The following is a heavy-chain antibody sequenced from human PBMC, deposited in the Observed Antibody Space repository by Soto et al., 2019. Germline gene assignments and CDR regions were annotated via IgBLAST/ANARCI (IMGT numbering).Heavy chain of an antibody. CDR3: ARTRYYYDSSGYYPDY. CDR1: GFTFSDYY. V-gene: IGHV3-11*03. J-gene: IGHJ4*02. Sequence: GGSLRLSCAASGFTFSDYYMSWIRQAPGKGLEWVSYISSSSSYTNYADSVKGRFTISRDNAKNSLYLQMNSLRAEDTAVYYCARTRYYYDSSGYYPDYWGQGTLVTVSS. CDR2: ISSSSSYT. D-gene: IGHD3-22*01.